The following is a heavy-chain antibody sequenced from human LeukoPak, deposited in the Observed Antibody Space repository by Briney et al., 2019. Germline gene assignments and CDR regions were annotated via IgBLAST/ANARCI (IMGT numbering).Heavy chain of an antibody. D-gene: IGHD2-21*02. V-gene: IGHV1-46*01. Sequence: EASVKVSCKASGYTFTGYYMHWVRQAPGQGLEWMGRINPSDGSTRDAQNFQGRITMTRDTSTSTVFLELSSLRPEDTAVYYCARVPQAFCGGDCYPPSWGQGTLVTVSS. J-gene: IGHJ4*02. CDR2: INPSDGST. CDR1: GYTFTGYY. CDR3: ARVPQAFCGGDCYPPS.